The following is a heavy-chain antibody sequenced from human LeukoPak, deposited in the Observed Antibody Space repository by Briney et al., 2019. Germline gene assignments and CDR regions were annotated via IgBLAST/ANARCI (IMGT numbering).Heavy chain of an antibody. CDR3: AKSSAGITWFDP. V-gene: IGHV3-30*02. J-gene: IGHJ5*02. CDR2: IRYDGSNK. Sequence: GGSLRLSCAASGFTFISYGMHWVRQAPGKGLEWVAFIRYDGSNKYYADSVKGRFTISRDNSKNTLYLQMDSLRSDDTAVYYCAKSSAGITWFDPWGQGTLVTVSS. CDR1: GFTFISYG. D-gene: IGHD1-1*01.